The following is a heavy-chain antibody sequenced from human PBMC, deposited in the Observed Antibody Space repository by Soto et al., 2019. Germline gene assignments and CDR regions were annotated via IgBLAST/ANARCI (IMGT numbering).Heavy chain of an antibody. J-gene: IGHJ1*01. D-gene: IGHD2-15*01. CDR2: ISAYNGNT. Sequence: ASVKVSCKASGYTFTSYGISWVRQAPGQGLEWMGWISAYNGNTNYAQKLQGRVTMTTDTSTSTAYMELRSLRSDDTAVYYCAVTYCSGGSCYEYSQHWGQGTLVTVSS. V-gene: IGHV1-18*01. CDR1: GYTFTSYG. CDR3: AVTYCSGGSCYEYSQH.